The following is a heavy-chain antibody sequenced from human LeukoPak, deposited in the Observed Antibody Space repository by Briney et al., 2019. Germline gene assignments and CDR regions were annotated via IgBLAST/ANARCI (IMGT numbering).Heavy chain of an antibody. CDR3: ASHRVVRGVFDP. Sequence: GGSLSLSCAASGFTFSTYWMHWVRQAPGKGLLWVSRINSDGSSVTYADSVKGRFNNSRDNAKNTLYLQMNSLRAEDTAVYYCASHRVVRGVFDPWGQGTLVTVSS. CDR2: INSDGSSV. CDR1: GFTFSTYW. V-gene: IGHV3-74*01. D-gene: IGHD3-10*01. J-gene: IGHJ5*02.